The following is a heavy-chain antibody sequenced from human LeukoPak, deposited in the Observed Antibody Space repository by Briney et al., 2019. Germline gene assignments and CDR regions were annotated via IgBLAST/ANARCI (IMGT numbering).Heavy chain of an antibody. D-gene: IGHD1-1*01. CDR3: ARERETYNDY. J-gene: IGHJ4*02. Sequence: GGSLRLSCAASGFTFSSYWMTWVRQAPGKGLEWVANIKRDGSEKYYVDSVKGRFTISRDNAKNSLYLQMHSLRAEDTAMYYCARERETYNDYWGQGTLVTVSS. CDR2: IKRDGSEK. CDR1: GFTFSSYW. V-gene: IGHV3-7*01.